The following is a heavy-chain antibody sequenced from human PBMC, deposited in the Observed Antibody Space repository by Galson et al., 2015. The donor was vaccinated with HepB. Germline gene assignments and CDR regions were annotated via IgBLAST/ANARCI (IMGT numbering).Heavy chain of an antibody. CDR2: MNPNSGNT. CDR1: GYTFTSYG. V-gene: IGHV1-8*02. Sequence: SVKVSCKASGYTFTSYGISWVRQATGQGLEWMGWMNPNSGNTGYAQKFQGRVTMTRNTSISTAYMELSSLRSEDTAVYYCARGPAYSSSWSHFDYWGQGTLVTVSS. J-gene: IGHJ4*02. D-gene: IGHD6-13*01. CDR3: ARGPAYSSSWSHFDY.